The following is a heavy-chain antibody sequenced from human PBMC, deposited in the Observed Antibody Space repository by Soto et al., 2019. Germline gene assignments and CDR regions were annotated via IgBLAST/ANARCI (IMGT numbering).Heavy chain of an antibody. D-gene: IGHD2-2*01. CDR3: ARGDIVLVPAAHYYYYGMDV. CDR2: IIPIFGTA. Sequence: QVQLVQSGAEVKKPGSSVKVSCKASGGTFSSYAISWVRQAPGQGLEWMGGIIPIFGTANYAQKFQGRVTITAHESPSTAYMELSSLRSEDTAVYCCARGDIVLVPAAHYYYYGMDVWGQGTTVTVSS. J-gene: IGHJ6*02. CDR1: GGTFSSYA. V-gene: IGHV1-69*12.